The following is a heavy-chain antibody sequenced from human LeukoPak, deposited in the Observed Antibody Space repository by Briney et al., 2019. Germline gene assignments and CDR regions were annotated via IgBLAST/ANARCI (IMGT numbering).Heavy chain of an antibody. D-gene: IGHD3-22*01. Sequence: GASVKVSCKAFGYTFTSYVITWVRQAPGQGLEWMGWISAYNGSTDYADNFQGRVIVTTDTSTSTAYMELRSLRSDDTAVYYCARDSSSVTPSGMDVWGQGTTVAVSS. J-gene: IGHJ6*02. CDR1: GYTFTSYV. V-gene: IGHV1-18*01. CDR3: ARDSSSVTPSGMDV. CDR2: ISAYNGST.